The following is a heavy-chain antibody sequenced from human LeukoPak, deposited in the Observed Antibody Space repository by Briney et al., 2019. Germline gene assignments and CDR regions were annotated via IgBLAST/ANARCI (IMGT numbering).Heavy chain of an antibody. J-gene: IGHJ4*02. V-gene: IGHV1-69*05. Sequence: GSSVKVSCKASGGTFSSYAISWVRQAPGQGLEWMGGIIPIFGTANYAQKFQGRVTITTDESTSAAYMELSSLRPEDTAVYYCASGRYCSSTSCPFDYWGQGTLVTVSS. D-gene: IGHD2-2*01. CDR2: IIPIFGTA. CDR3: ASGRYCSSTSCPFDY. CDR1: GGTFSSYA.